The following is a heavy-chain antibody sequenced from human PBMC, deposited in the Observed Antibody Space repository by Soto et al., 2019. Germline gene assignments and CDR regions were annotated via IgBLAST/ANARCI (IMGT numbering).Heavy chain of an antibody. V-gene: IGHV1-3*01. CDR1: GFTFTTSA. J-gene: IGHJ6*02. D-gene: IGHD3-10*01. CDR3: ARGSFPVDSNYHCGMDV. CDR2: INAGNGNT. Sequence: GASVKVSCKASGFTFTTSARHWVRQAPGQRLEWMGWINAGNGNTKYSQKFQGRVTITRDTSASTAYMELSSLKSEDTAVYYCARGSFPVDSNYHCGMDVWGLRITITVCS.